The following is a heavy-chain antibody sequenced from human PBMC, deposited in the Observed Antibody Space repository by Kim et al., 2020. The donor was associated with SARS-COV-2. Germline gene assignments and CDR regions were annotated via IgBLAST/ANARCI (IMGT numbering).Heavy chain of an antibody. D-gene: IGHD2-2*01. CDR3: AKFRIFGCGSTTCSDNWFDP. J-gene: IGHJ5*02. CDR2: LSGRADIT. Sequence: GGSLRLSCAASGFTFSSYAMTWVRQAPGKGLEWVSTLSGRADITYYADSVQGRFTISRDNSKSTLYLQMNSLRAEDTAVYYCAKFRIFGCGSTTCSDNWFDPWGQGTRVTVSS. CDR1: GFTFSSYA. V-gene: IGHV3-23*01.